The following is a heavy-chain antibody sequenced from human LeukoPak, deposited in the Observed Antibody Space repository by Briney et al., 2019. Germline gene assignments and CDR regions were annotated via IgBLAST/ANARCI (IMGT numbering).Heavy chain of an antibody. CDR1: GGTFSSYA. CDR3: ARLRYCSSTSCYTGIGYMDV. Sequence: GASVKVSCRASGGTFSSYAISWVRQAPGQGLEWMGGIIPIFGSANYAQKFQGRVTITTDESTSTAYMELSSLRSEDTAVYYCARLRYCSSTSCYTGIGYMDVWAKGPRSPSP. J-gene: IGHJ6*03. V-gene: IGHV1-69*05. D-gene: IGHD2-2*02. CDR2: IIPIFGSA.